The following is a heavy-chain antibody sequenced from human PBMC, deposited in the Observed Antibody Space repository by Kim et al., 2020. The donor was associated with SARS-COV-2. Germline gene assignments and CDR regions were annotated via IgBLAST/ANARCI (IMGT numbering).Heavy chain of an antibody. CDR2: ISGDGGST. V-gene: IGHV3-43*02. D-gene: IGHD6-13*01. CDR1: GFTFDDYA. J-gene: IGHJ6*02. CDR3: AKEIAAALLYYYGMDV. Sequence: GGSLRLSCAASGFTFDDYAMHWVRQAPGKGLEWVSLISGDGGSTYYADSVKGRFTISRDNSKNSLYLQMNSLRTEDTALYYCAKEIAAALLYYYGMDVWGQGTTVTVSS.